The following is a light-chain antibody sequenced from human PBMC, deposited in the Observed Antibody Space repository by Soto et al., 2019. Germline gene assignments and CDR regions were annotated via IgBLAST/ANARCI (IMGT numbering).Light chain of an antibody. CDR2: GAS. CDR1: QSVSSN. Sequence: EIVMTQSPATLSVSPGERATLSCRASQSVSSNLAWYQQKPGQAPRLLIHGASTRATGIPARFSGSGSGTEFTLTINSLHSEDFAVYYCQQYNKWPLTFGGGTKVEIK. V-gene: IGKV3-15*01. CDR3: QQYNKWPLT. J-gene: IGKJ4*01.